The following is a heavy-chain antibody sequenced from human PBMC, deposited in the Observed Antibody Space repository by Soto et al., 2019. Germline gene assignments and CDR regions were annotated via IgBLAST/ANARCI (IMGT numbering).Heavy chain of an antibody. CDR1: GFTFTSSA. D-gene: IGHD3-22*01. CDR2: IVVGSGNT. V-gene: IGHV1-58*01. J-gene: IGHJ3*02. Sequence: QMQLVQSGPEVKKPGTSVKVSCKASGFTFTSSAVQWVRQARGQRLEWTGWIVVGSGNTNYAQKFQERVTITRDMSTSTAYMELSSLRSEDTAVYYCAAVPYYYDSSGYLDAFDIWGQGTMVTVSS. CDR3: AAVPYYYDSSGYLDAFDI.